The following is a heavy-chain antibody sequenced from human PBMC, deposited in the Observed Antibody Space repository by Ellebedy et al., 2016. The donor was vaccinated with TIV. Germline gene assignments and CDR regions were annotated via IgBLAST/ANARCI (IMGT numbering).Heavy chain of an antibody. CDR1: GFTFSHHS. V-gene: IGHV3-21*01. Sequence: GESLKISCAASGFTFSHHSMYWVRQAPGKGLEWVSALSRSDDSTSYADSVKGRFTISRDNAKNSLYLQMNSLRAEDTAVYYCTSYCGGDCYWGGYWGQGTLLTVSS. D-gene: IGHD2-21*02. CDR2: LSRSDDST. CDR3: TSYCGGDCYWGGY. J-gene: IGHJ4*02.